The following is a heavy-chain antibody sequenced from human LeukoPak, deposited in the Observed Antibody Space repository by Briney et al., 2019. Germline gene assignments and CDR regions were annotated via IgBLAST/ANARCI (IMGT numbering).Heavy chain of an antibody. CDR3: ASSWELPSYYFDY. Sequence: SETLSLTCTVSGGSISSGGYYWSWIRQPPGKGLEWIGYIYHSGSTYYNPSLKSRVTISVDRSKNQFSLKLSSVTAADTAVYYCASSWELPSYYFDYWGQGTLVTVSS. J-gene: IGHJ4*02. CDR1: GGSISSGGYY. CDR2: IYHSGST. V-gene: IGHV4-30-2*01. D-gene: IGHD1-26*01.